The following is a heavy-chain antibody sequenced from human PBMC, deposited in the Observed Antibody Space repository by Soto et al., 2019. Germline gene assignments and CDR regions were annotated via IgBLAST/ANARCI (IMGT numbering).Heavy chain of an antibody. CDR1: GGSIRGYY. J-gene: IGHJ5*02. Sequence: SETLSLTCSVSGGSIRGYYWSWIRQPPGKGLEWIGNIYYSGSTKYNPSLKSRVALSIDMSERQVSLKLSSVTAADTAVYYCARDSHYDSSDYYYNWLDPWGQGTLVTVSS. D-gene: IGHD3-22*01. CDR2: IYYSGST. CDR3: ARDSHYDSSDYYYNWLDP. V-gene: IGHV4-59*01.